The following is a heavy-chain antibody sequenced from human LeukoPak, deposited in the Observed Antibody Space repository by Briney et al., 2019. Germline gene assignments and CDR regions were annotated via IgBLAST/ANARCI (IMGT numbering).Heavy chain of an antibody. CDR1: GYSFTGYY. CDR3: ANLVSDVTRTDYDYVWGSYRSAVDY. CDR2: INPNSGGT. D-gene: IGHD3-16*02. J-gene: IGHJ4*02. Sequence: GASVKVSCKASGYSFTGYYIYWVRQAPGQGLEWMGWINPNSGGTNYAQKFQGRVTMTRDTSISTAYMELSRLRSDDTAVYYCANLVSDVTRTDYDYVWGSYRSAVDYWGQGTLVTVSS. V-gene: IGHV1-2*02.